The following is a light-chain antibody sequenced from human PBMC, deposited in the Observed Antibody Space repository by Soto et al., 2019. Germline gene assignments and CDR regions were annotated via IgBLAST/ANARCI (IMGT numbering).Light chain of an antibody. CDR1: SSNNGSNT. V-gene: IGLV1-44*01. J-gene: IGLJ2*01. CDR3: AAWDDSLRGLE. CDR2: NNS. Sequence: QSVLTQPPSASGTPGQMVTISCSGSSSNNGSNTVNWYQQLPGMAPKLLIYNNSQRPSGVPDRFSGSRSGTSASLAISGLQSEDEADYYCAAWDDSLRGLEFGGGTKLPVL.